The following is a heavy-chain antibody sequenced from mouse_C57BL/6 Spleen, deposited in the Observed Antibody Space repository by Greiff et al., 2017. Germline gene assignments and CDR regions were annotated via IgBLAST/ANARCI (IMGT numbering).Heavy chain of an antibody. CDR1: GYSITSGYY. Sequence: EVQLQESGPGLVKPSQSLSLTCSVTGYSITSGYYWNWIRQFPGNKLEWMGYISYDGSNNYNPSLKNRISITRDTSKNQFFLKLNSVTTEDTATYYCARDDYETYYAMDYWGQGTSVTVSS. CDR2: ISYDGSN. J-gene: IGHJ4*01. V-gene: IGHV3-6*01. CDR3: ARDDYETYYAMDY. D-gene: IGHD2-4*01.